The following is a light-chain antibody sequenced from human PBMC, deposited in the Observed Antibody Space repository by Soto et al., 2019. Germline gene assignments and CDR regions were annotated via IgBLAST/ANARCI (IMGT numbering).Light chain of an antibody. CDR1: NIGSKS. CDR2: YDS. J-gene: IGLJ1*01. Sequence: SYELTQPPSVSVAPGKTARITCGGNNIGSKSVHWYQQKPGQAPVLVIYYDSDRPSGIPERFSGSNSGNTATLTISRVEAGDEADYYCQVWDSSSDHPGVFGPGTKLTVL. V-gene: IGLV3-21*04. CDR3: QVWDSSSDHPGV.